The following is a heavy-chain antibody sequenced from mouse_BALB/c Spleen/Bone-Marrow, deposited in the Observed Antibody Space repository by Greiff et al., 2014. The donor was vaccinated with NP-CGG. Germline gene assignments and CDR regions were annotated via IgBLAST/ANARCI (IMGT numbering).Heavy chain of an antibody. CDR3: TREGIYFGYDVPMDY. J-gene: IGHJ4*01. Sequence: QVTLKESGAELVRPGASVTLSCKASGYKFTDYEMHWVKQTPVHGLEWTGSIDPETGGTAYNQNFKGKATLTADRSSTTAYMELRSLTSEDSAVYYCTREGIYFGYDVPMDYWGQGTSVTVSS. CDR1: GYKFTDYE. D-gene: IGHD2-2*01. V-gene: IGHV1-15*01. CDR2: IDPETGGT.